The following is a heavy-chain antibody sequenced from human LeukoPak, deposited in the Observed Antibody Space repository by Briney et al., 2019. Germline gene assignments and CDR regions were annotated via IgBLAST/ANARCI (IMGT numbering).Heavy chain of an antibody. V-gene: IGHV5-51*01. CDR3: ARQSSATGGRIDY. CDR2: IYPGDSDT. CDR1: GYSFTSYW. Sequence: GESLKISCKGSGYSFTSYWIGWVRQMPGKGLEWMGIIYPGDSDTRYSPSFQGQVTISADKSISTAYLQWSSLKASNTAMYYCARQSSATGGRIDYWGQGTLVTVSS. D-gene: IGHD5-12*01. J-gene: IGHJ4*02.